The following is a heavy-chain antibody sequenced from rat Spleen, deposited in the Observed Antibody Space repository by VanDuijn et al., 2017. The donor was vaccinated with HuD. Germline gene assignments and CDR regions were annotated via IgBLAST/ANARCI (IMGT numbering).Heavy chain of an antibody. V-gene: IGHV2-43*01. CDR1: GFSLTSYH. CDR2: IWTGGST. D-gene: IGHD4-2*01. CDR3: AREGSSYWYFDF. Sequence: QVQLKESGPGLVQPSQTLSLTCTVSGFSLTSYHVSWVRQPPGKGLEWMGVIWTGGSTAYNSSFKSRLSVSRDISKSQVFLKMNSLQTEDIATYYCAREGSSYWYFDFWGQGVMVTVSS. J-gene: IGHJ2*01.